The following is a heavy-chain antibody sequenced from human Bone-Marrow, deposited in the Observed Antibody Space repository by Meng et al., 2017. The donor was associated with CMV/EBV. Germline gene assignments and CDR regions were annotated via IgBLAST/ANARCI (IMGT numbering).Heavy chain of an antibody. Sequence: GESLKISCAASGFTFSSYWMSWVRQAPGKGLEWVANIKQDGSEKYYVDSVKGRFTISRDNAKNSLYLQMNSLRAEDTAVYYCARERFFGVVTYIDYWGQGTLVTVSS. V-gene: IGHV3-7*01. CDR2: IKQDGSEK. J-gene: IGHJ4*02. CDR1: GFTFSSYW. D-gene: IGHD3-3*01. CDR3: ARERFFGVVTYIDY.